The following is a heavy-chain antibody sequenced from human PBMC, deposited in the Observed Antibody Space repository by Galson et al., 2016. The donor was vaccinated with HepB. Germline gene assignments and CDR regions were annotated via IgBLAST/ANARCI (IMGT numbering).Heavy chain of an antibody. D-gene: IGHD3-10*01. V-gene: IGHV5-51*01. CDR1: GYSFASNW. CDR2: IDPDDSDT. CDR3: ARLLGLIMVRDSGWFDP. J-gene: IGHJ5*02. Sequence: QSGAEVKKPGESLKISCKASGYSFASNWIGWVRQMPGKGLEWMGIIDPDDSDTRYSTSFHGQVTISVDKTISNAYLQLSSLKASDTAIYYCARLLGLIMVRDSGWFDPWGQGTLVTVSS.